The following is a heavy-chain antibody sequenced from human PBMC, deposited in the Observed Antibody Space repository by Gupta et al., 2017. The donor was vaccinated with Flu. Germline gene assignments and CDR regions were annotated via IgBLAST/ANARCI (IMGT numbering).Heavy chain of an antibody. J-gene: IGHJ4*02. Sequence: EGQLVESGGGLVQPGRSLRLSCSASGITLGKYAMSWVRQAPGKGLEWVGFIRTRTYGETTEYAASVRGRFTISRDDSKSIAYLRMNDLKIEDTAVYYCARDDEDGDHEDMDYWGQGTLVTVS. D-gene: IGHD2-15*01. CDR3: ARDDEDGDHEDMDY. CDR1: GITLGKYA. V-gene: IGHV3-49*04. CDR2: IRTRTYGETT.